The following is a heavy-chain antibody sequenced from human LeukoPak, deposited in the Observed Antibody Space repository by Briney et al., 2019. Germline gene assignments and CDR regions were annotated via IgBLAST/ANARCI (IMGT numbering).Heavy chain of an antibody. CDR2: IYYRGST. V-gene: IGHV4-39*01. Sequence: PSETLSLTCTVSGGSISSSPYYWGWIRQPPGKGLEWIGTIYYRGSTYSNPSLNSRFTISLDTSKNQSSLRLRSVTAAYTALYYCARHYLSDGILSTFDPWGQGTLVTVSS. CDR3: ARHYLSDGILSTFDP. D-gene: IGHD2-2*01. CDR1: GGSISSSPYY. J-gene: IGHJ5*02.